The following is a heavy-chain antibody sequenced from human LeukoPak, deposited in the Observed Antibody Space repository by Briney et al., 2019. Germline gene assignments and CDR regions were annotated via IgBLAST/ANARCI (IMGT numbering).Heavy chain of an antibody. CDR2: ISSSSSYI. J-gene: IGHJ5*02. CDR3: ASLKVVRGPQNWFDP. CDR1: GFTFSSYG. V-gene: IGHV3-21*01. Sequence: SGGSLRLSCAASGFTFSSYGMNWVRQAPGKGLEWVSSISSSSSYIYYADSVRGRFTISRDNAKNSLYLQMNSLRAEDTAVYYCASLKVVRGPQNWFDPWGQGTLVTVSS. D-gene: IGHD3-10*01.